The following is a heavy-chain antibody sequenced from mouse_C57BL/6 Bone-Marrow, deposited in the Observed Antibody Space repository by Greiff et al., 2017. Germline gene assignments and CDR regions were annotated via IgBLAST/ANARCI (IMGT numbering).Heavy chain of an antibody. D-gene: IGHD1-1*01. CDR1: GYTFTDYY. CDR2: INPNNGGT. CDR3: ARSRTTVVVTFDY. V-gene: IGHV1-26*01. J-gene: IGHJ2*01. Sequence: VQLQQSGPELVKPGASVKISCKASGYTFTDYYMNWVKQSHGKSLEWIGDINPNNGGTSYNQKFKGKATLTVDKSSSTAYMELRSLTSEDSAVYYCARSRTTVVVTFDYWGQGTTLTVSS.